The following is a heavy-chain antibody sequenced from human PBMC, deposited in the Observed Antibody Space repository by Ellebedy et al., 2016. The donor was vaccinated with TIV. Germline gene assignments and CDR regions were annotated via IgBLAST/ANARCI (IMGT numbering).Heavy chain of an antibody. J-gene: IGHJ4*02. V-gene: IGHV1-69*04. CDR2: IIPILGIA. Sequence: AASVKVSCKASGGTFSSYAISWVRQAPGQGLEWMGRIIPILGIANYALKFQGRVTITADKSTSTAYMELSRLRSEDTAVYYCARDGYYDSSDPYYFDYWGQGTLVTVSS. CDR1: GGTFSSYA. CDR3: ARDGYYDSSDPYYFDY. D-gene: IGHD3-22*01.